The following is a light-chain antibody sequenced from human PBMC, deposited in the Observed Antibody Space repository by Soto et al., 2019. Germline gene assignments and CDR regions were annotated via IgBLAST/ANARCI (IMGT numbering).Light chain of an antibody. Sequence: EIVLTQSPGTLSLSPGERATLSCSASQSVSNNYLAWYQQKAGQAPRLLIYGASSRATGIPDRFSGSGSGTEFALTISRLEGEDFAVYCCKQYGSLPLTFGPGTKVDSK. CDR3: KQYGSLPLT. V-gene: IGKV3-20*01. J-gene: IGKJ3*01. CDR1: QSVSNNY. CDR2: GAS.